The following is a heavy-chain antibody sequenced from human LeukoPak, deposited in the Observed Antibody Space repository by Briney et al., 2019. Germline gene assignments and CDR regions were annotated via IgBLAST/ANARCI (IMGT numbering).Heavy chain of an antibody. CDR3: ARDRVAARGYYYYYMDV. Sequence: ASVKVSCKASGYTFTDYFMNWVRQAPGQGLEWMGWINPKSGGTVYAQKFQGRVTMTRDTSISTAYMELSRLRSDDTAVYYCARDRVAARGYYYYYMDVWGKGTTVTVSS. V-gene: IGHV1-2*02. CDR2: INPKSGGT. CDR1: GYTFTDYF. D-gene: IGHD6-6*01. J-gene: IGHJ6*03.